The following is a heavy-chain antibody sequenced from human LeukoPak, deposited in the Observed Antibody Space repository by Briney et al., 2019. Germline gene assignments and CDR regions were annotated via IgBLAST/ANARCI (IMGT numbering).Heavy chain of an antibody. D-gene: IGHD3-10*01. CDR1: GFTFSTYW. Sequence: GGSLRLSCAASGFTFSTYWMSWVRQAPGKGLEWVSAIGGRDGSTYYADSVKGRFTISRDNSKNTLYVQMNSLRAEDTAVYYCAKGHYYGSGSLDYWGQGTLVTVSS. CDR3: AKGHYYGSGSLDY. J-gene: IGHJ4*02. CDR2: IGGRDGST. V-gene: IGHV3-23*01.